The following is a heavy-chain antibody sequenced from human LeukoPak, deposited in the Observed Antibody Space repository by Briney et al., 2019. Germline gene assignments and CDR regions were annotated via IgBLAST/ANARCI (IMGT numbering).Heavy chain of an antibody. D-gene: IGHD6-13*01. CDR2: ISYDGSNK. CDR3: ASDLLGSSWL. J-gene: IGHJ4*02. CDR1: GFTFSSHA. Sequence: GGSLRLSCADSGFTFSSHAMQWVRQAPGKELEWVAVISYDGSNKYYADSVKGRFTISRDNSKNTLYLQMNSLRAEDTAVYYCASDLLGSSWLWGQRTLVTVSS. V-gene: IGHV3-30-3*01.